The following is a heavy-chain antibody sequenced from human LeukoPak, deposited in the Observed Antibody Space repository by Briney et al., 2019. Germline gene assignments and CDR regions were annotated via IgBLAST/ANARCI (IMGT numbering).Heavy chain of an antibody. CDR1: GFTFDNYA. Sequence: GGSLRLSCAASGFTFDNYAMSWVRQAPGKGLEWVSVSSGRGEYTNHADSVKGRVTISRDSFKNTLYLQMNSLTAEDTAVYYCAKSPQFGEFFYFDKWGQGTLVTVSS. J-gene: IGHJ4*02. V-gene: IGHV3-23*01. D-gene: IGHD3-10*01. CDR3: AKSPQFGEFFYFDK. CDR2: SSGRGEYT.